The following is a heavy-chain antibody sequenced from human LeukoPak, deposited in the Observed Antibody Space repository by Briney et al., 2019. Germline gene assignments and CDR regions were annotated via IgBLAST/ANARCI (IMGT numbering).Heavy chain of an antibody. CDR1: GYSFTSYW. V-gene: IGHV5-51*01. J-gene: IGHJ4*02. CDR3: ARQGWAYYDFWSGSFDY. CDR2: IYPGDSDT. D-gene: IGHD3-3*01. Sequence: GESLKISCKGSGYSFTSYWIGWVRQMPGKGLEWMGIIYPGDSDTRYSPSFQGQVTISADKSISTAYLQWSSLKASDTAMYYCARQGWAYYDFWSGSFDYWGQGTLVTVSS.